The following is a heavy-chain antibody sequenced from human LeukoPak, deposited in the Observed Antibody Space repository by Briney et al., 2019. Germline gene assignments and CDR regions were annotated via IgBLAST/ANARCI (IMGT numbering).Heavy chain of an antibody. V-gene: IGHV3-48*01. CDR1: GITFSSYS. J-gene: IGHJ5*02. Sequence: GGSLRLSCAASGITFSSYSMNWVRQAPGKGLEWVSYISSSSSTIYYADSVKGRFTISRDNSKNTLYLQMNSLRAEDTAVYYCARVLSGSWDWFDPWGQGTLVTVSS. CDR3: ARVLSGSWDWFDP. D-gene: IGHD3-22*01. CDR2: ISSSSSTI.